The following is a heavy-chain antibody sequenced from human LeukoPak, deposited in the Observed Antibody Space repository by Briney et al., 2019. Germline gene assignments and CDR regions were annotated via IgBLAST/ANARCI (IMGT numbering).Heavy chain of an antibody. CDR1: GFTFSSYW. D-gene: IGHD3-22*01. V-gene: IGHV3-74*01. CDR2: ISKDGSST. J-gene: IGHJ4*02. CDR3: ARDFPYYYDSSGQL. Sequence: GGSLRLSCAASGFTFSSYWMHWVRQAPGKGLVWVSRISKDGSSTYYADSVKGRFTISRDNAKNTLYLQMNSLRAEDTAVYYCARDFPYYYDSSGQLWGQGTLVTVSS.